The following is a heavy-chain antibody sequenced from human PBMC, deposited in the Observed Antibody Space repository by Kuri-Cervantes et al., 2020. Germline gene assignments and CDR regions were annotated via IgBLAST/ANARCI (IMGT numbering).Heavy chain of an antibody. CDR3: ANAGDAPAAIDYYYGMDV. J-gene: IGHJ6*02. Sequence: GGSLRLSCAASGFTFSSYAMHWVRQAPGKGLEGVAGISYDGSNKYYADSVKGRFTISRDNSKNTLYLQMNSLRAEDTAVYYCANAGDAPAAIDYYYGMDVWGQGTTVTVSS. V-gene: IGHV3-30-3*01. D-gene: IGHD2-2*01. CDR1: GFTFSSYA. CDR2: ISYDGSNK.